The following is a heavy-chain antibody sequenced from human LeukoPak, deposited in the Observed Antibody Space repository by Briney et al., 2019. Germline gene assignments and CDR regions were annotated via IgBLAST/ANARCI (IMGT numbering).Heavy chain of an antibody. CDR1: GFTFSSYS. V-gene: IGHV3-48*01. D-gene: IGHD2-2*01. Sequence: GSLRLSCAASGFTFSSYSMNWVRQAPGKGLEWVSYISSSSSTIYYADSVKGRFTISRDSAKNSLYLQMNSLRAEDTAVYYCARDPEYCSSTSCPLDIWGQGTMVTVSS. CDR3: ARDPEYCSSTSCPLDI. CDR2: ISSSSSTI. J-gene: IGHJ3*02.